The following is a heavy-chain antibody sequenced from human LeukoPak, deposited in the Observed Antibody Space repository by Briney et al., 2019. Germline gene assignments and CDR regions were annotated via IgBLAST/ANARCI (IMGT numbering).Heavy chain of an antibody. J-gene: IGHJ6*03. V-gene: IGHV1-8*01. Sequence: GASVKVSCKASGYTFTSYDINWVRQATGQGLEWMGWMNPNSGNTGYAQKFQGRVTMTRNTSISTAYMELSSLRSEDTAVYYWARGRAAPDYYYYYMDVWGKGTTVTVSS. CDR2: MNPNSGNT. CDR3: ARGRAAPDYYYYYMDV. D-gene: IGHD6-13*01. CDR1: GYTFTSYD.